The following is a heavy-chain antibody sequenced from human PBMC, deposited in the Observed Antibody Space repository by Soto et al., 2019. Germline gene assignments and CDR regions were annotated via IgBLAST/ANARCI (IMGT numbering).Heavy chain of an antibody. Sequence: QVQLVQSGAEVKKPGASVKVSCKASGYTFTSYGISWVRQAPGQGLEWMGWISAYNGNTNYAQKLQGRVTMSTDTASRAAYMALRGLSSDDLAAGYCAMDGPSVDYWGQGALVTVSS. CDR3: AMDGPSVDY. CDR2: ISAYNGNT. V-gene: IGHV1-18*03. CDR1: GYTFTSYG. J-gene: IGHJ4*02. D-gene: IGHD2-2*03.